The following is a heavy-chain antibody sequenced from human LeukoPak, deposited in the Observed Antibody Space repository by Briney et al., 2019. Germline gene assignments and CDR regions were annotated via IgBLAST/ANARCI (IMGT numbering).Heavy chain of an antibody. CDR1: GGSISSSSYY. V-gene: IGHV4-30-2*01. CDR3: ASSGYAFDI. CDR2: IYHSGST. J-gene: IGHJ3*02. D-gene: IGHD3-22*01. Sequence: SETLSLTCTVSGGSISSSSYYWGWIRQRPGKGLEWIGYIYHSGSTYYNPSLKSRVTISVDRSKNQFSLKLSSVTAADTAVYYCASSGYAFDIWGQGTMVTVSS.